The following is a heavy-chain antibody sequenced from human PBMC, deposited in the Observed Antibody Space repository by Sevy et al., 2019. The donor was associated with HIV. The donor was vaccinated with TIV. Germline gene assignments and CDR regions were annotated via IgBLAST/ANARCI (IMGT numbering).Heavy chain of an antibody. J-gene: IGHJ5*02. CDR1: GGSFSGYY. Sequence: SETLSLTCAVYGGSFSGYYWSWIRQPPGKGLEWIGEINHSGSTNYNPSLKSRVTISVDTSKNQFSLKLSSVTAADTAVYYCARGVYYGSGSYHTKRSDPWGQGTLVTVSS. CDR2: INHSGST. V-gene: IGHV4-34*01. CDR3: ARGVYYGSGSYHTKRSDP. D-gene: IGHD3-10*01.